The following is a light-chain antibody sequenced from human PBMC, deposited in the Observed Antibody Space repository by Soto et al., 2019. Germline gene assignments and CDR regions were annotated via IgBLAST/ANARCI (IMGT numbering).Light chain of an antibody. Sequence: EIVLTQSPATLSLSPGERATLSCRVSQSVSSYLAWYQQKPGQAPRLLIYDASNRATGIPARFSGSGSGTDFTLTISSLEPEDFAVYYCQQYGSSPLWTFGQGTKVDI. CDR2: DAS. V-gene: IGKV3-11*01. CDR3: QQYGSSPLWT. J-gene: IGKJ1*01. CDR1: QSVSSY.